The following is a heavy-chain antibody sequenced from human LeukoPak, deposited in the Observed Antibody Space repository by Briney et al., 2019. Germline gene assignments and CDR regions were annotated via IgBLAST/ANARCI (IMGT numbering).Heavy chain of an antibody. V-gene: IGHV4-30-4*01. Sequence: SETLSLTCTVSGGSISSGDYYWSWIRQPPGKXXXXXXXXXXXXXTYYNPSLKSRVTISVDTSKNQFSLKLSSVTAADTAVYYCARDVEDCSSTSCYHYYYGMDVWGKGTTVTVSS. J-gene: IGHJ6*04. D-gene: IGHD2-2*01. CDR1: GGSISSGDYY. CDR2: XXXXXXT. CDR3: ARDVEDCSSTSCYHYYYGMDV.